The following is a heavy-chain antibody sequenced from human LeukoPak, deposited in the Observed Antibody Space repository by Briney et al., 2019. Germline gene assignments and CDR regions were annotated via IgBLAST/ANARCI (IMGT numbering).Heavy chain of an antibody. Sequence: DSGPTLVKRTLTLTLTCTFSGFSLSTHAVSVGWIRQPPGKALERLALIYWNDDKSYSPSLKSRHTITNDTSKNQVVLTLTNMDPVDTATYYCAHRRGVTQKGFDPWGQGTLVTVSS. CDR3: AHRRGVTQKGFDP. V-gene: IGHV2-5*01. CDR1: GFSLSTHAVS. CDR2: IYWNDDK. D-gene: IGHD2-21*02. J-gene: IGHJ5*02.